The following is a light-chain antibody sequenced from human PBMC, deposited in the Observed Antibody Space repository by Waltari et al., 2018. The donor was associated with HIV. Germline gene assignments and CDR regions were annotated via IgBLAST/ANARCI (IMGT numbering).Light chain of an antibody. V-gene: IGLV2-23*02. CDR2: EVS. CDR3: CSYAGSSTSV. CDR1: SSDVGSYNL. J-gene: IGLJ2*01. Sequence: QSALTQPASVSGSPGQSITISCTGTSSDVGSYNLVSWYQQHPGKAPKLMIYEVSKRPSGVSNRFSGSKSGKTASLTISGLQAEDEADYYCCSYAGSSTSVFGGGTKLTVL.